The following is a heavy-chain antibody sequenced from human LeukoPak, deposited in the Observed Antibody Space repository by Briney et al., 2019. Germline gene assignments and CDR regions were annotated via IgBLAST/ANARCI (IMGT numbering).Heavy chain of an antibody. D-gene: IGHD2-21*01. CDR3: VVRGVFPFDN. V-gene: IGHV3-23*01. J-gene: IGHJ4*02. CDR2: ISGSGVMT. Sequence: GGSLRLSCVGSGFVFGSYAMNWVRQAPGKGLDWVSAISGSGVMTKYADSVRGRFTSSRDNTKNTLYLQMNSLRPEDTAVYYCVVRGVFPFDNWGQGTLVTVSS. CDR1: GFVFGSYA.